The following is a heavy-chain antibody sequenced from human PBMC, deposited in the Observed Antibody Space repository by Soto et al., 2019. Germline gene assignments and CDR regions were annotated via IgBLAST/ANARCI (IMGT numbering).Heavy chain of an antibody. CDR3: ARKDYYGSGIYYFDY. CDR1: GYTFNKYP. D-gene: IGHD3-10*01. CDR2: INAANGDT. V-gene: IGHV1-3*01. Sequence: QVHLVQSGPEVTEPGASVKVSCKASGYTFNKYPMHWVRQAPGQGLEWMGWINAANGDTGYSQKFQGRVTLTRDTSASTAYMELSSLRSEDTAVYYCARKDYYGSGIYYFDYWGQGTLVTVSS. J-gene: IGHJ4*02.